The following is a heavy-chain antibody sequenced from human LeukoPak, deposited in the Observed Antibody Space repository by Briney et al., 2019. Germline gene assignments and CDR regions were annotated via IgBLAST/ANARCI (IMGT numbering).Heavy chain of an antibody. D-gene: IGHD3-22*01. CDR2: ISYDGSNK. CDR3: ARDLSSGYYQSTHYFDY. Sequence: GGSLRLSCAASGFTFSSYAMHWVRRAPGKGLEWVAVISYDGSNKYYADSVKGRFTISRDNSKNTLYLQMNSLRAEDTAVYYCARDLSSGYYQSTHYFDYWGQGTLVTVSS. V-gene: IGHV3-30-3*01. J-gene: IGHJ4*02. CDR1: GFTFSSYA.